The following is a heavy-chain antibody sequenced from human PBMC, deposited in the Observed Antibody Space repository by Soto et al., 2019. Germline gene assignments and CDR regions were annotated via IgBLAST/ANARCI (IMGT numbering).Heavy chain of an antibody. J-gene: IGHJ4*02. CDR3: VRATCFSDSSGYTRCLDY. V-gene: IGHV3-72*01. Sequence: EVQLVESGGGLVQPGGSLRLSCAGSGFTLSDHYIDWVRQAPGKGLEWVGRSRDKPQGYSTAYAASVKGRFTTSRDESKNSAYLQMNSLKTEDTAVYYCVRATCFSDSSGYTRCLDYLGQGPLVTVAS. CDR1: GFTLSDHY. D-gene: IGHD3-22*01. CDR2: SRDKPQGYST.